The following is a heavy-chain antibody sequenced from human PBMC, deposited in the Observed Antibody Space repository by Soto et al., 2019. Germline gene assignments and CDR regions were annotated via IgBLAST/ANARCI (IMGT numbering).Heavy chain of an antibody. CDR3: AVVVITRGAFDI. D-gene: IGHD3-22*01. Sequence: ASVKVSCKASGYTFTSYYMHWVRQAPGQGLEWMGIINPSGGRTIYAQKFHGRVTMTRDTVTGTAYMELSSLKSDDTAVYYCAVVVITRGAFDIWGQGTLVTVSS. CDR2: INPSGGRT. V-gene: IGHV1-46*01. CDR1: GYTFTSYY. J-gene: IGHJ3*02.